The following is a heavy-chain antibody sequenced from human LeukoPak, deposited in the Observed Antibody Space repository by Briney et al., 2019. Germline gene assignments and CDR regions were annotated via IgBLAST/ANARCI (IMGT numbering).Heavy chain of an antibody. D-gene: IGHD2-15*01. J-gene: IGHJ5*02. Sequence: PGGSLTLSCSASGFTFSSYAMHWVRQAQGKGLEYVSAISSNGGSTYYADSVKGRFTISRDNSKHTLYLQMSSLRAEDPAVYYCVKRSYCFGASCLFDPWGQGTLVTVSS. V-gene: IGHV3-64D*09. CDR3: VKRSYCFGASCLFDP. CDR1: GFTFSSYA. CDR2: ISSNGGST.